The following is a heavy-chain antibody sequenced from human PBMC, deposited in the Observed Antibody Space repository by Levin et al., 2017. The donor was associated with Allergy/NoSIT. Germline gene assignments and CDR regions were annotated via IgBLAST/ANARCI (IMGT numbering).Heavy chain of an antibody. CDR2: INSDGTST. D-gene: IGHD6-19*01. CDR3: ARGWGSSGWFDY. CDR1: GFTFSSSW. J-gene: IGHJ5*01. Sequence: GESLKISCAVSGFTFSSSWMHWVRQAPGKGLVWVSRINSDGTSTTYADSVKGRFTISRDNAKNTLFLQMDSLRAEDTAVYYYARGWGSSGWFDYWGQGTLVTVSS. V-gene: IGHV3-74*01.